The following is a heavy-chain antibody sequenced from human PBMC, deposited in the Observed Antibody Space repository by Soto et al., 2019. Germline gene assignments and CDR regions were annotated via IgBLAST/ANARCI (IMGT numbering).Heavy chain of an antibody. D-gene: IGHD3-10*01. J-gene: IGHJ5*02. CDR1: GGSVSSGSYY. CDR2: IYYSGST. CDR3: ARSENLGFGELFRFDP. V-gene: IGHV4-61*01. Sequence: QVQLQESGPGLVKPSETLSLTCTVSGGSVSSGSYYWSWIRQPPGKGLEWIGYIYYSGSTNYNPSLKSRVTIYVDPSKIQFYLKLSSVPAADTAVYYCARSENLGFGELFRFDPWGQGTMVTVSS.